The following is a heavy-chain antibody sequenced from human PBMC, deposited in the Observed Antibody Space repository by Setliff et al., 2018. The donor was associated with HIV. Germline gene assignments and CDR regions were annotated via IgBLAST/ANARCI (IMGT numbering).Heavy chain of an antibody. D-gene: IGHD2-21*02. CDR1: GDSISSSPYY. V-gene: IGHV4-39*01. J-gene: IGHJ1*01. Sequence: SETLSLTCTVSGDSISSSPYYWGWIRQPPGKGLEWIASVFYSGSTYYNPSLKSRVSISGDTSENQFSLRLSSVTAADTATYQCASRGIVVVTMSMPDEVFVHWGHGTRFTGSS. CDR3: ASRGIVVVTMSMPDEVFVH. CDR2: VFYSGST.